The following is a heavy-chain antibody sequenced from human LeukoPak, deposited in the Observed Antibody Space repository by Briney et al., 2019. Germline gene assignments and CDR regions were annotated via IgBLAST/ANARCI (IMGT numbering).Heavy chain of an antibody. CDR2: IDQDGSEK. D-gene: IGHD6-13*01. CDR1: GFTFSSYA. J-gene: IGHJ4*02. V-gene: IGHV3-7*01. Sequence: GGSLRLSCAASGFTFSSYAMSWVRQAPGKGLEGVANIDQDGSEKYYVDSVKGRFSIFRDNAENSLFLQMNSLRVEDTAVYYCARVGAPGTADYWGQGTLVTVSS. CDR3: ARVGAPGTADY.